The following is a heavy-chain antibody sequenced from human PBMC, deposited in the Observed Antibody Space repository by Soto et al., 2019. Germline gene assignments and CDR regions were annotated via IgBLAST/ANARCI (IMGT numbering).Heavy chain of an antibody. CDR1: GGSISSHY. D-gene: IGHD6-19*01. Sequence: SETLSLTCTVSGGSISSHYWTWLRQSPGKGLEWIGYVSYSGGTNYNPSLKGRLTISVDTSKNQISLKLASVTAADTAVYYCAREGGSGWNFDYWGRGTLVTVSS. J-gene: IGHJ4*02. CDR2: VSYSGGT. V-gene: IGHV4-59*11. CDR3: AREGGSGWNFDY.